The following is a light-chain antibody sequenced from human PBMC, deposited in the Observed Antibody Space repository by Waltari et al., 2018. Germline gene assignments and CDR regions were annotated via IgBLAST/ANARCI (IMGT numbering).Light chain of an antibody. V-gene: IGKV3-20*01. CDR3: QQYDGEVVT. J-gene: IGKJ4*01. Sequence: EIVLTQSPGPMSLYPGERATLFCRASQSVTRISLPWYQQKLGQAPRLLIYGTSSRASVTLDRFSGSGSGTDFTLTISRLEPEDVAVYYCQQYDGEVVTFGGGTKVEI. CDR1: QSVTRIS. CDR2: GTS.